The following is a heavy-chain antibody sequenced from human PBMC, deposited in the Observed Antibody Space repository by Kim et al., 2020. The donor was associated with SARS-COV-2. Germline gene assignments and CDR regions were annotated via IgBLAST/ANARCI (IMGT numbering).Heavy chain of an antibody. Sequence: GGSLRLSCAASGFTFSSYTMNWVRQAPGKGLEWVSTISDAATGNTHYADSVKGRFTISRDDSKNTVSLHMDSLRDEDTAIYYCATRLVAHFDCWGQGTLVTVSS. D-gene: IGHD2-21*01. J-gene: IGHJ4*02. CDR2: ISDAATGNT. V-gene: IGHV3-23*01. CDR1: GFTFSSYT. CDR3: ATRLVAHFDC.